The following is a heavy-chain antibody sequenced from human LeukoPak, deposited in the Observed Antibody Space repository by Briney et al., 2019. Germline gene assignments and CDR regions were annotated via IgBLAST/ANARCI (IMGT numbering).Heavy chain of an antibody. V-gene: IGHV3-21*01. CDR3: ARDRNWNNWFDP. CDR1: GFTFSSYS. D-gene: IGHD1-1*01. J-gene: IGHJ5*02. CDR2: ISSSSSYI. Sequence: GGSLRLSCAAAGFTFSSYSMNWVRQAPGKGLEWVSSISSSSSYIYYADSVKGRFTISRDNAKNSLYLQMNSLRAEDTAVYYCARDRNWNNWFDPWAQGTLVTVSS.